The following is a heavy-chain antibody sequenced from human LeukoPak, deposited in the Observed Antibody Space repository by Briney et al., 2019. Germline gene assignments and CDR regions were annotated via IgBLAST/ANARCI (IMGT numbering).Heavy chain of an antibody. J-gene: IGHJ6*03. D-gene: IGHD6-13*01. CDR2: ISSSGSTI. Sequence: TGGSLRLSCAASGFTFSSYEMNWVRQAPGKGLEWVSYISSSGSTIYYADSVKGRFTISRDNAKNSLYLRMNSLRAEDTAVYYCARAEYSSSWYRYMDVWGKGTTVTVSS. CDR3: ARAEYSSSWYRYMDV. V-gene: IGHV3-48*03. CDR1: GFTFSSYE.